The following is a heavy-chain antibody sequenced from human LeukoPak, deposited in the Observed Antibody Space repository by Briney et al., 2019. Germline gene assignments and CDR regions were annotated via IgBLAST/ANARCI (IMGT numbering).Heavy chain of an antibody. V-gene: IGHV3-74*01. CDR3: ARVGGSYGPFDY. Sequence: GGSLRLSCAASGFTFSSYWMHWVRQAPGKGLVWVSRINSDGSSTSYADSVKGRFTISRDNAKNTLHLQMNSLRAEDTAVYYCARVGGSYGPFDYWGQGTLVTVSS. D-gene: IGHD3-16*01. J-gene: IGHJ4*02. CDR1: GFTFSSYW. CDR2: INSDGSST.